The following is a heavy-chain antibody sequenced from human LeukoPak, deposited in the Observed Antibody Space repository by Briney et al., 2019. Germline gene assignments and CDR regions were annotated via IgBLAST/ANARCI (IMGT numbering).Heavy chain of an antibody. CDR1: GFSFDDYA. CDR2: INWNGGST. D-gene: IGHD4-17*01. CDR3: ARDGLRDYGGNWFDP. V-gene: IGHV3-20*04. Sequence: GGSLRLSCAASGFSFDDYAMSWVRQAPGKGLEWVSGINWNGGSTGFPDSVKGRFTISRDNAKNFLYLQMNSLSAEDTAVYYCARDGLRDYGGNWFDPWGQGTLVTVSS. J-gene: IGHJ5*02.